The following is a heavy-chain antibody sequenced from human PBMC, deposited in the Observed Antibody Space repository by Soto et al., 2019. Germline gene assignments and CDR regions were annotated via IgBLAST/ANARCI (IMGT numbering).Heavy chain of an antibody. D-gene: IGHD3-3*01. V-gene: IGHV4-4*07. J-gene: IGHJ5*02. Sequence: SETLSLTCTVSGGSISSYYWTWIRQPAGKGLEWIGRVYSSGGTHYNPSLKSRVTISLDTSKNRFSLRLLSVTDADTAVYFCARGQRFSDWFDPWGQGTLVTV. CDR2: VYSSGGT. CDR3: ARGQRFSDWFDP. CDR1: GGSISSYY.